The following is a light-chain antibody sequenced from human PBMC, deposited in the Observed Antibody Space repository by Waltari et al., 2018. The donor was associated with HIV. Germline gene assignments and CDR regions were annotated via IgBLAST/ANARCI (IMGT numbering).Light chain of an antibody. CDR2: EVS. V-gene: IGLV2-23*02. Sequence: QSALTQPASVSGSTGQSITISCTGTSSDVGSYNLVSWYQQHPGKAPKLMIYEVSKRPSGVSNRFSGSKSGNTASLTISGLQAEDEADYYCCSYAGSSTHVFGSGTKVTVL. CDR3: CSYAGSSTHV. CDR1: SSDVGSYNL. J-gene: IGLJ1*01.